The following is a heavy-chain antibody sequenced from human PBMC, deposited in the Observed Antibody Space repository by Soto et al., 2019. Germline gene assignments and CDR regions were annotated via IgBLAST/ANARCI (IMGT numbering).Heavy chain of an antibody. J-gene: IGHJ3*02. CDR1: GSTFTYRY. Sequence: SVKVSCKASGSTFTYRYLHWVRQAPGQALEWMGWITPFNGNTNYAQKFQDRVTITRDRSMSTAYMELSSLRSEDTAMYYCARSGGDSDAFDIWGQGTMVTVS. CDR2: ITPFNGNT. V-gene: IGHV1-45*02. CDR3: ARSGGDSDAFDI.